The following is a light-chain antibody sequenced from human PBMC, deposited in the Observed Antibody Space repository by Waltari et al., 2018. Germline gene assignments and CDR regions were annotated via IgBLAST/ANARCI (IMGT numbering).Light chain of an antibody. Sequence: QSALTQPASVSGSPGQSTTIPCTGTSSDVGVYNYVSWYHQNPGNAPNLMIYAVTKRPSGVSDRFSGSKSGNTASLTISGLQAEDEADYYCCSYTTSSAWVFGGGTKLTVL. CDR2: AVT. CDR3: CSYTTSSAWV. V-gene: IGLV2-14*01. J-gene: IGLJ3*02. CDR1: SSDVGVYNY.